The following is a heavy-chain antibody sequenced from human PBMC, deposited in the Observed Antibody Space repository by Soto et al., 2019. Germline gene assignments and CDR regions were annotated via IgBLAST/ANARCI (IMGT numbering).Heavy chain of an antibody. CDR3: ARAYIVVVPAAAGGYYYYYMDV. CDR2: INAGNGNT. Sequence: VKVSCKASGYTFTSYAMHWVRQAPGQRLEWMGWINAGNGNTKYSQKFQGRVTITRDTSASTAYMELSSLRSEDTAVYYCARAYIVVVPAAAGGYYYYYMDVWGKGTTVTVSS. V-gene: IGHV1-3*01. J-gene: IGHJ6*03. CDR1: GYTFTSYA. D-gene: IGHD2-2*01.